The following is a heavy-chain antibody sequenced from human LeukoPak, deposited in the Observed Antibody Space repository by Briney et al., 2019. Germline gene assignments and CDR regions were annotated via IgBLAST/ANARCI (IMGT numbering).Heavy chain of an antibody. D-gene: IGHD1-26*01. CDR3: ARARGVGATTSLDY. Sequence: GGSLRLSCAASGFTFSSYAMSWVRQAPGKGLVWVSRINADGSSTSYADAVKGRFTISRDNAKNTLYLQMNSLRAEDTAVYYCARARGVGATTSLDYWGQGTLVTVSS. CDR2: INADGSST. CDR1: GFTFSSYA. V-gene: IGHV3-74*01. J-gene: IGHJ4*02.